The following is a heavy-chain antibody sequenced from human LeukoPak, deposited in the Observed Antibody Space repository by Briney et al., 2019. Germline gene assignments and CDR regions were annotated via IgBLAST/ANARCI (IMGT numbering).Heavy chain of an antibody. CDR3: ARGRGFSYGTPFDY. D-gene: IGHD5-18*01. J-gene: IGHJ4*02. V-gene: IGHV4-59*12. Sequence: PSETLSLTCTVSGGSISSYYWSWIRQPPGKGLEWIGYIYYSGSTNYNPSLKSRVTISVDTSKNQFSLKLSSVTAADTAVYYCARGRGFSYGTPFDYWGQGTPVTVSS. CDR1: GGSISSYY. CDR2: IYYSGST.